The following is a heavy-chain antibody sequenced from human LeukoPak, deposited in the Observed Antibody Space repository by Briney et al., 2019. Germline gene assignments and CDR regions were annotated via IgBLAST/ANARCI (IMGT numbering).Heavy chain of an antibody. J-gene: IGHJ4*02. D-gene: IGHD5-18*01. V-gene: IGHV3-30*18. CDR1: GFTFSSYS. Sequence: RTGGPLRLSCVASGFTFSSYSMNWVRQAPGKGLEWVAVISYDGSNKYYADSVKGRFTISRDNSKNTLYLQMNSLRAEDTAVYYCAKVVDTAMAGAGWGQGTLVTVSS. CDR2: ISYDGSNK. CDR3: AKVVDTAMAGAG.